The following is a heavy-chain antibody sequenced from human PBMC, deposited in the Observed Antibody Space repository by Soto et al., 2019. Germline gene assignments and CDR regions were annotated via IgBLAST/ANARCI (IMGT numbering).Heavy chain of an antibody. Sequence: SETLSLTCAVYGGSFSGYYWSWIRQPPGKGLEWIGEINHSGSTNYNPSLKSRVTISVDTSKNQFSLKLSSVTAADTAVYYCARVSHPGGLVISHFDYWGQGTLVTVSS. V-gene: IGHV4-34*01. D-gene: IGHD3-9*01. J-gene: IGHJ4*02. CDR1: GGSFSGYY. CDR2: INHSGST. CDR3: ARVSHPGGLVISHFDY.